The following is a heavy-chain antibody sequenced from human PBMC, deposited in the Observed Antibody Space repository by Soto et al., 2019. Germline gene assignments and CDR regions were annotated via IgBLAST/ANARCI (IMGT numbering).Heavy chain of an antibody. CDR3: VRPYYSSSWFPFDR. D-gene: IGHD6-13*01. CDR2: IDSGDGTT. J-gene: IGHJ4*02. Sequence: PRGSLRLSCTGSGFDFGDYYMSWIRQAPGKGLEWVSYIDSGDGTTYYTGSVKGRFTISRDNAKKTVYLQMSSLRVEDTALYYCVRPYYSSSWFPFDRWGQGTLVTVSS. CDR1: GFDFGDYY. V-gene: IGHV3-11*01.